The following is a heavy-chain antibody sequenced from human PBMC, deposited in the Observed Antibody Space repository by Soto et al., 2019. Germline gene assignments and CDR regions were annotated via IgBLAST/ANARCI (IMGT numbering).Heavy chain of an antibody. CDR1: GLSLTTSAVG. J-gene: IGHJ4*02. CDR2: IYWDDDK. Sequence: QITLKESGPTLVKPTQTLTLTCTFSGLSLTTSAVGVGWIRQPPGKALEWLAVIYWDDDKRYSPSLKSRLTITKDTSKKQVVLTMTNMDPVDTATYYCGHRIRGSGSVMIWGQGTLVNVSS. CDR3: GHRIRGSGSVMI. D-gene: IGHD3-10*01. V-gene: IGHV2-5*02.